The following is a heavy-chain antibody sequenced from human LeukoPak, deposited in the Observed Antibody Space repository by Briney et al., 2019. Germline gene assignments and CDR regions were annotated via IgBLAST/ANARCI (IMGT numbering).Heavy chain of an antibody. D-gene: IGHD4-11*01. J-gene: IGHJ4*02. CDR1: GFTFSGFD. V-gene: IGHV3-30*18. CDR3: VKDRADHYSFDS. CDR2: ISHDGSHT. Sequence: GRSLRLSCAASGFTFSGFDMYWVRQALGKGLEWVAVISHDGSHTQHADSVKGRFTISRDNSKRTLYLQMNSLRPEDTAVYFCVKDRADHYSFDSWGQGTLVTVSS.